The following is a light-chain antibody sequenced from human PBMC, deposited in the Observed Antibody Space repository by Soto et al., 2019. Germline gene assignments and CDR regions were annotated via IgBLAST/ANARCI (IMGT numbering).Light chain of an antibody. J-gene: IGKJ1*01. V-gene: IGKV3-20*01. CDR2: GAS. CDR3: QQYGSSPGT. Sequence: EIVLTQSPGTRSLSPGERAPLSCRASQSVSSSYLAWYQQKPGQAPRLLIYGASSRATGIPDRFSGSGSGTDFTLTISRLEPEDFAVYYCQQYGSSPGTFGQGTKVEIK. CDR1: QSVSSSY.